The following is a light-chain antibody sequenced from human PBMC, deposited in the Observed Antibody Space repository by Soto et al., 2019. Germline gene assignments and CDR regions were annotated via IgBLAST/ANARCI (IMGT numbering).Light chain of an antibody. J-gene: IGLJ2*01. CDR2: DVS. CDR3: CSYAGRYTL. V-gene: IGLV2-11*01. Sequence: QSALTQPASVSGSPGQSITISCTGTSSDVGGYNYVSWYQQHPGKAPKLMIYDVSNRPSGVPDRFSGSKSGNTASLTISGLQAEDEADYYCCSYAGRYTLFGGGTKLTVL. CDR1: SSDVGGYNY.